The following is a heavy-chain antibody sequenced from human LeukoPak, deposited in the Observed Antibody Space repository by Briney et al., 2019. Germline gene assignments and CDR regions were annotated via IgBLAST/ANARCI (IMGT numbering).Heavy chain of an antibody. V-gene: IGHV4-30-4*01. D-gene: IGHD2-2*02. CDR2: IYYSGST. Sequence: SETLSLTCTVSGGSISSGDYYWSWIRQPPGKGLEWIGYIYYSGSTYYNPSLKSRVTISVDTSKNQFSLRLNSVTAADTAVYYCASHCSSTRCYTTPAYSWGQGTVVTVSS. CDR3: ASHCSSTRCYTTPAYS. J-gene: IGHJ4*02. CDR1: GGSISSGDYY.